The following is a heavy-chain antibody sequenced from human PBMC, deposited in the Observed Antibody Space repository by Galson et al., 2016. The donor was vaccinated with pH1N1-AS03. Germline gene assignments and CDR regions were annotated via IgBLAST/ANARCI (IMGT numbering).Heavy chain of an antibody. CDR3: ARLLFGIARGESSAFGL. CDR1: GYTFTGNY. V-gene: IGHV1-2*02. J-gene: IGHJ3*01. D-gene: IGHD6-13*01. Sequence: SVKVSCKASGYTFTGNYLHCVRQAPGQGLEWVGWINPNSGDTSYAQKFRGSVTMTRDTSISASFLELSRLRSDDTAVVYCARLLFGIARGESSAFGLWGQGTMVTVSS. CDR2: INPNSGDT.